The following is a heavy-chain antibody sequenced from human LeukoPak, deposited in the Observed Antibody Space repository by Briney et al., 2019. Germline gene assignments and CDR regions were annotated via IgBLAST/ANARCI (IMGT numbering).Heavy chain of an antibody. J-gene: IGHJ6*02. Sequence: ASVKVSCKASGYTFTDYYMYWVRQAPGQGLGWMGWINPKSGGTNYAQKFQGRVTMTRDTSISTAYMELSRLRSDDTAVYYCARAIAVNYGMDVWGQGTTVIVSS. CDR3: ARAIAVNYGMDV. D-gene: IGHD6-19*01. CDR2: INPKSGGT. V-gene: IGHV1-2*02. CDR1: GYTFTDYY.